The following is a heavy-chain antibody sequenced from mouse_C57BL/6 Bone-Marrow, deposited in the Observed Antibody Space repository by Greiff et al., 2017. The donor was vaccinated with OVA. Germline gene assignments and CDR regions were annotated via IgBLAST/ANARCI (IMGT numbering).Heavy chain of an antibody. CDR2: IDPSDSYT. Sequence: QVQLQQPGAELVMPGASVKLSCKASGYTFTSYWMHWVKQRPGQGLEWIGEIDPSDSYTNYNQKFKGKSTLTVDKSSSTAYMQLRSLTSEDSAGYYCARGPYYFDYWGQGTTLTVSS. V-gene: IGHV1-69*01. J-gene: IGHJ2*01. CDR3: ARGPYYFDY. CDR1: GYTFTSYW.